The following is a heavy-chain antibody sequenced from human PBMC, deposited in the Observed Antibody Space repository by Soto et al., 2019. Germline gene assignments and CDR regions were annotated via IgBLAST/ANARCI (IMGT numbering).Heavy chain of an antibody. CDR1: GFTFSSYG. V-gene: IGHV3-33*01. CDR3: ARDGRYGSGSSPGLY. CDR2: IWYDGSNK. Sequence: GGALRLSCAASGFTFSSYGMHWVRQAPGKGLEWVAVIWYDGSNKYYADSVKGRFTISRDNSKNTLYLQMNSLRAEDTAVYYCARDGRYGSGSSPGLYWGQGTLVTVSS. J-gene: IGHJ4*02. D-gene: IGHD3-10*01.